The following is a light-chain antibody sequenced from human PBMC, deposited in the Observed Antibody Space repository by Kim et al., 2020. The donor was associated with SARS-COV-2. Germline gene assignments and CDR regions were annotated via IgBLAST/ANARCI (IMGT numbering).Light chain of an antibody. J-gene: IGLJ1*01. CDR2: GKN. CDR1: SLRGYY. CDR3: NSRDSSVNHLRV. V-gene: IGLV3-19*01. Sequence: GQTVRSTGQGDSLRGYYASWYHQKPGQAPVLVIYGKNNRPSGIPDRFSGSSSGNTASLTITGAQAEDEADYYCNSRDSSVNHLRVFGTGTKVTVL.